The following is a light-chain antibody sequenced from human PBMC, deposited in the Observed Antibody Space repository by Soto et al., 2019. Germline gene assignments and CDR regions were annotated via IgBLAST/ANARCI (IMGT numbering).Light chain of an antibody. CDR3: QQGNNWPLFS. CDR2: DAS. CDR1: QSVSSY. V-gene: IGKV3-11*01. J-gene: IGKJ3*01. Sequence: EIVLTQSPATLSLSPGERATLSCRASQSVSSYLAWYQQKPGQAPRLLIYDASNRATGIPARFSGSGSGTDFTLTISSLEPEDFAVYYCQQGNNWPLFSFGPGTKVDIK.